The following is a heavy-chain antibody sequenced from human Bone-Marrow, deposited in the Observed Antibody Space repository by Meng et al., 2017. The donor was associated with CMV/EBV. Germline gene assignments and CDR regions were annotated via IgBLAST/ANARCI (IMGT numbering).Heavy chain of an antibody. CDR3: ARGRYSSSSGRFDP. CDR1: GGSFSGYY. CDR2: IKQDGSEK. V-gene: IGHV3-7*01. D-gene: IGHD6-13*01. Sequence: GGSLRLSCAVYGGSFSGYYWSWVRQAPGKGLEWVANIKQDGSEKYYVDSVKGRFTISRDNAKNSLYLQMNSLRAEDTAVYYCARGRYSSSSGRFDPWGQGTLVTVSS. J-gene: IGHJ5*02.